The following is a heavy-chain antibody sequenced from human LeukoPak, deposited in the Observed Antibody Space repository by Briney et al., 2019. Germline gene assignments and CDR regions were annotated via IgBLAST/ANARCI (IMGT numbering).Heavy chain of an antibody. CDR1: GGSLSGYF. Sequence: PSENLSLTCAVYGGSLSGYFWSWIRQSPGKGLEWIGEINHSGSTNYNPSLKSRITISVDTSKNQFSLKLSSVTAADTAVYYCARVLTRVVRGVIIPRAYNWFDPWGQGTLVTVSS. CDR2: INHSGST. CDR3: ARVLTRVVRGVIIPRAYNWFDP. J-gene: IGHJ5*02. V-gene: IGHV4-34*01. D-gene: IGHD3-10*01.